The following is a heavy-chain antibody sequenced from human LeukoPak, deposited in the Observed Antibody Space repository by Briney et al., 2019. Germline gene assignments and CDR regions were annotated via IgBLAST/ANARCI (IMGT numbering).Heavy chain of an antibody. J-gene: IGHJ5*02. V-gene: IGHV3-21*01. D-gene: IGHD2-2*01. CDR2: ISSSSSYI. CDR1: GFTFSSYS. CDR3: AREPIVVVPAAPGYWFDP. Sequence: PGGSLRLSCAASGFTFSSYSMNWVRQAPGKGLEWVSSISSSSSYIYYADSVKGRFTISRDNAKNSLYLQMNSLRAEDTAVYYCAREPIVVVPAAPGYWFDPWGQGTLVTVSS.